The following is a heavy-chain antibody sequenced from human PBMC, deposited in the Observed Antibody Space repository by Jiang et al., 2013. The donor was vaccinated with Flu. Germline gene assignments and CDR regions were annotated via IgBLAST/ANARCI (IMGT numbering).Heavy chain of an antibody. J-gene: IGHJ4*02. D-gene: IGHD2-8*01. CDR2: IYPGDSDT. CDR1: GYSFTNYW. V-gene: IGHV5-51*01. Sequence: KGSGYSFTNYWIGWVRQMPGKGLEWMGIIYPGDSDTRYSPSFQGQVTISADKSISTAYLQWSSLKASDTAMYYCARYGAILYIPPGDYWGQGTLVTVSS. CDR3: ARYGAILYIPPGDY.